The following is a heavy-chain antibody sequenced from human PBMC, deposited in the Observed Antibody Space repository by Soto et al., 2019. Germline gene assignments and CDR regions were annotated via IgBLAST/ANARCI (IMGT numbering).Heavy chain of an antibody. D-gene: IGHD2-2*03. CDR3: ARDRAHGSDI. V-gene: IGHV1-18*01. Sequence: ASVKVSCKASGYTITSNGISWVRQAPGQGLEWMGWISADKGNTNYAQKLQGRVTMTRDTSTSTVYMELRSLRSEDTAVYFCARDRAHGSDIWGQGTMVTLSS. J-gene: IGHJ3*02. CDR1: GYTITSNG. CDR2: ISADKGNT.